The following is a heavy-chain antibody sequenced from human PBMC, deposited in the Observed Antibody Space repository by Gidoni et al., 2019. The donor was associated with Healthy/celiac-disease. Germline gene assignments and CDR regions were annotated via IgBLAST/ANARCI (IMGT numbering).Heavy chain of an antibody. D-gene: IGHD1-1*01. CDR2: ISSSSSYI. J-gene: IGHJ4*02. V-gene: IGHV3-21*01. Sequence: EVQLVASGGGLVKPGGSLRLSCAASGFPFSSYSMNWVRQAPGTGLEWVSSISSSSSYIYYADSVKGRFTISRDNAKNSLYLQMNSLRAEDTAVYYCARENDMTFYFDYWGQGTLVTVSS. CDR1: GFPFSSYS. CDR3: ARENDMTFYFDY.